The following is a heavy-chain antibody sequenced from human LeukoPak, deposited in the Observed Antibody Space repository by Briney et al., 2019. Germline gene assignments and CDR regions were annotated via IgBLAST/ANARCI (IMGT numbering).Heavy chain of an antibody. V-gene: IGHV3-7*01. CDR1: GLTFSSYW. CDR3: ARDSNTHYYYYYYMDV. J-gene: IGHJ6*03. D-gene: IGHD2-2*01. CDR2: IKQDGSEK. Sequence: GGSLRPSWAASGLTFSSYWMSWFRKAPGKGLSWVANIKQDGSEKYYVDSVKGRFTISRDNAKNSLYLQMNSLRAEDTAVYYCARDSNTHYYYYYYMDVWGKGTTVTVSS.